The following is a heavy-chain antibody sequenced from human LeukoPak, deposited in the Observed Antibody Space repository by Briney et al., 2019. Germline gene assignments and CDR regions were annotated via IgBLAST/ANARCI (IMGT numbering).Heavy chain of an antibody. V-gene: IGHV4-59*08. CDR2: IYYSGST. D-gene: IGHD3-10*01. J-gene: IGHJ4*02. CDR3: ARYGSGTYPGFDY. Sequence: WETLSLTCTLSGGSISSYYRSWVRQPPGKGLEWVGYIYYSGSTNYNPSLQSRVTISVDTSKNQFSLNLGSVTAADTAVYFCARYGSGTYPGFDYWGRGTLVTVSS. CDR1: GGSISSYY.